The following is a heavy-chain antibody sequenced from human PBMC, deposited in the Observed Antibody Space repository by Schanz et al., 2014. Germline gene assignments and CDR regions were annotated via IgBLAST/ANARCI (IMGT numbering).Heavy chain of an antibody. CDR3: AGAVATIRADSFDI. D-gene: IGHD5-12*01. CDR1: GFPFSRFS. V-gene: IGHV3-48*04. J-gene: IGHJ3*02. CDR2: ISGGSNAI. Sequence: EEQLVESGGGSLQPGGSLRLSCTASGFPFSRFSMIWVRQAPGKGLEWLAYISGGSNAIYYADSVKGRFTISRDNAKNSLYLQMNSLRAEDTAVYYCAGAVATIRADSFDIWGQGTMVAVSS.